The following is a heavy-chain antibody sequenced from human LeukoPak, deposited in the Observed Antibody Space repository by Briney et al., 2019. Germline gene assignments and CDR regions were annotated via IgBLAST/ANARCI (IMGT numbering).Heavy chain of an antibody. CDR2: ISAYNGNT. Sequence: ASVKVSCKASGYTFTSYGISWVRQAPGQGLEWMGWISAYNGNTNYAQKLQGRVTMTTDTSTSTAYMELRSLRSDDTAVYYCARGYCSSTSCYFFAFDIWGQGTMGTVSS. V-gene: IGHV1-18*01. J-gene: IGHJ3*02. CDR1: GYTFTSYG. D-gene: IGHD2-2*01. CDR3: ARGYCSSTSCYFFAFDI.